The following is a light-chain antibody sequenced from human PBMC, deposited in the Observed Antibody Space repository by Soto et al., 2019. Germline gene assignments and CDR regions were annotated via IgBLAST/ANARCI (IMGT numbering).Light chain of an antibody. Sequence: IMLTQSPGTLSLSPGDRATLSCRASQSVAGSSLAWYQQKPAQAPRLLIYAASNRATGIPARFSGSGSGTDFSLIINGLEPEDFAVYFCQQYGSSHLTFGGGTKVDIK. J-gene: IGKJ4*01. CDR2: AAS. CDR3: QQYGSSHLT. V-gene: IGKV3-20*01. CDR1: QSVAGSS.